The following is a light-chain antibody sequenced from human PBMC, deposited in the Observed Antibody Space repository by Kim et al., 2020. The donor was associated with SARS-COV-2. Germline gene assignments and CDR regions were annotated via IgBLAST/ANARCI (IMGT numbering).Light chain of an antibody. CDR2: DAS. CDR3: QHFASIPYS. V-gene: IGKV1-33*01. J-gene: IGKJ2*03. Sequence: SASVGDRVTSTCQANQDIHKYLNWYQQKPGKAPTLLIYDASNLETGVPSRFSGSGSETYFTFTITSLQPEDIATYYCQHFASIPYSFGQGTKLEI. CDR1: QDIHKY.